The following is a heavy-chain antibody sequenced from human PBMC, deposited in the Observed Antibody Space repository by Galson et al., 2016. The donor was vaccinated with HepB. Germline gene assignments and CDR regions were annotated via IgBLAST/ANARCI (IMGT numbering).Heavy chain of an antibody. CDR3: ARDRRGVTLFVEFYYGVDV. CDR1: GYTFTRNY. D-gene: IGHD3-10*01. V-gene: IGHV1-46*01. Sequence: SVKVSCKASGYTFTRNYIHWVRQVPGQGLEWVGLINPSSGSTTYGQRFQGRVTMTRDTSSKTVHMELRGLTSEDTALYYCARDRRGVTLFVEFYYGVDVWGQGTTVSVSS. J-gene: IGHJ6*02. CDR2: INPSSGST.